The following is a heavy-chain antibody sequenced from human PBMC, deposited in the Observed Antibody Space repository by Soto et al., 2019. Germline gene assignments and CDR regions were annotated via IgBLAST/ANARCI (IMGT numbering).Heavy chain of an antibody. J-gene: IGHJ6*02. CDR1: GYTFSTYY. CDR3: ARATDILPVMDV. Sequence: ASVKVSCKASGYTFSTYYMHWVRQAPGQGYEWMGIINPSGGSTTYAQKFQGRVTITADKSTSTAYMELSSLRSEDTAVYYCARATDILPVMDVWGQGTTVTVSS. CDR2: INPSGGST. V-gene: IGHV1-46*01. D-gene: IGHD3-9*01.